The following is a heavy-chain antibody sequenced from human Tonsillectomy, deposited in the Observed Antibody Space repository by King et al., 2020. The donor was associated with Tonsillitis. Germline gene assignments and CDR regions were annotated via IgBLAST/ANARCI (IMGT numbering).Heavy chain of an antibody. CDR3: TRPAAAGGGFDP. CDR1: GFTFSGSA. CDR2: IRSKANGYAT. V-gene: IGHV3-73*01. D-gene: IGHD6-13*01. Sequence: VQLVESGGGLVQPGGSLKLSCAASGFTFSGSAMHWVRQASGKGLEWVGRIRSKANGYATAYAASVKGRFTISRDDSKNTAYLQMNSLKTEDTAVYSCTRPAAAGGGFDPWGQGTLVTVSS. J-gene: IGHJ5*02.